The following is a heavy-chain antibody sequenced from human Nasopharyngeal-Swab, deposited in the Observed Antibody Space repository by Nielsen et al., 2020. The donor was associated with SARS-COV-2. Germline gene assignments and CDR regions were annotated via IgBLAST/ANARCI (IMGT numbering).Heavy chain of an antibody. Sequence: SETLSLTCAVSGGSFSGYYWSWIRQPPGKGLEWIGEINHSGSTNYNPSLKSRVTISVDTSKNQFSLKLSSVTAADTAVYYCARATPEYDILTGYLGWGQGTLVTVSS. D-gene: IGHD3-9*01. V-gene: IGHV4-34*01. CDR2: INHSGST. CDR1: GGSFSGYY. CDR3: ARATPEYDILTGYLG. J-gene: IGHJ4*02.